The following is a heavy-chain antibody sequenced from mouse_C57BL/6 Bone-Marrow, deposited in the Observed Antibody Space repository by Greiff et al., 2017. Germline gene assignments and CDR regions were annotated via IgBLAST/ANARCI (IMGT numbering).Heavy chain of an antibody. D-gene: IGHD1-1*01. Sequence: QVQLQQSGAELVRPGTSVKVSCKASGFAFTNYLIEWVKQRPGQGLEWIGVINPGSGGTKYDEKFQGKATLTADKSSSTAYLQLSSLTSEDSAVYFCAREYYGSSPWFAYWGQGTLVTVSA. CDR1: GFAFTNYL. CDR2: INPGSGGT. CDR3: AREYYGSSPWFAY. J-gene: IGHJ3*01. V-gene: IGHV1-54*01.